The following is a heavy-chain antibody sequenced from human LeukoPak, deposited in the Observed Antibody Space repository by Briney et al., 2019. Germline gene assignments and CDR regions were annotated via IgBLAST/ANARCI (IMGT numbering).Heavy chain of an antibody. J-gene: IGHJ1*01. CDR2: INPNSGVT. D-gene: IGHD3-22*01. CDR3: ASILSISYYYDSSGYYLPKRIPLLSGYFQH. V-gene: IGHV1-2*02. CDR1: GYTFTGYY. Sequence: ASVTVSCKASGYTFTGYYMHWVPQAPGQGLEWMGWINPNSGVTNYAQKFQGRVTITRDTSISTAYMELSRLRSDDTAVYYCASILSISYYYDSSGYYLPKRIPLLSGYFQHWGQGTLVTVSS.